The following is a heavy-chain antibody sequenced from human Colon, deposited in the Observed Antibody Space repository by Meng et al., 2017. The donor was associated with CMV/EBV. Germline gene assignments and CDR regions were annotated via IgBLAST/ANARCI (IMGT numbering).Heavy chain of an antibody. Sequence: GGSLRLSCAGSGFSFRDHWIAWVRQTPGKGLEWMGIIYPADADTRYSPSFQGQVTISVDKSITTAYLQWSSLKASDTAMYYCARHAWPGDPPMEVTPGDYWGQGTLVTVSS. CDR3: ARHAWPGDPPMEVTPGDY. V-gene: IGHV5-51*01. CDR2: IYPADADT. CDR1: GFSFRDHW. J-gene: IGHJ4*02. D-gene: IGHD2-21*02.